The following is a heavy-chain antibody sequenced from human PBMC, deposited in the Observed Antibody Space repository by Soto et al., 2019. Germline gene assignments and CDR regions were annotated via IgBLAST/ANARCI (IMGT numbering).Heavy chain of an antibody. Sequence: PSETLSLTCTVSGGSISSSSYYWGWIRQPPGKGLEWIGSIYYSGSTYYNPSLKSRVTISVDTSKNQFSLKLSSVTAADTAVYYCANSIEIVVVQAAYMYVWSKGTTVTVSS. D-gene: IGHD2-2*01. J-gene: IGHJ6*03. CDR1: GGSISSSSYY. CDR3: ANSIEIVVVQAAYMYV. V-gene: IGHV4-39*01. CDR2: IYYSGST.